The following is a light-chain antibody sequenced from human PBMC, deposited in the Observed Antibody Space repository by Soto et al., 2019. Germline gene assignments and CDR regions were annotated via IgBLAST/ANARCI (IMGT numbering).Light chain of an antibody. V-gene: IGLV2-14*01. CDR2: DVS. CDR1: SSDVGGYNY. J-gene: IGLJ2*01. CDR3: SSYTSSSTVGV. Sequence: QSALTQPASVSGSPGQSITISCTGTSSDVGGYNYVSWYQQHPGKAPKLMIYDVSNRPSGVSNRFSGSKSGNTASLTISGLQAEDEADHYCSSYTSSSTVGVFGGGTKLTVL.